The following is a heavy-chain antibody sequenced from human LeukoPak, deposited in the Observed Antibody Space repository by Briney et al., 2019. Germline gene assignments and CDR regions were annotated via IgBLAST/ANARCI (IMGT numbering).Heavy chain of an antibody. D-gene: IGHD4-17*01. Sequence: SETLSLTCAVYGGSFSGYYWSWIRQPPGKGLEWIGEINHSGSTNYNPSLKSRVTISVDTSKNQFSLKLSSVTAADTAVYYCARAIRLYGDYSFDPWGQGTLVTVFS. CDR3: ARAIRLYGDYSFDP. V-gene: IGHV4-34*01. CDR1: GGSFSGYY. J-gene: IGHJ5*02. CDR2: INHSGST.